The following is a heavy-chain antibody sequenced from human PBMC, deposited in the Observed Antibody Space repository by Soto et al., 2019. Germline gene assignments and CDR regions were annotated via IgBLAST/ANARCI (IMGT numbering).Heavy chain of an antibody. V-gene: IGHV3-74*02. Sequence: EVQLVESGGGLVQPGGSLRLSCAASGFTFSNYWMYWVRQAPGKGLEWVSRINSDGSVSSYADSVKGRLTISRDNVKNTLYLQTDSLRAEDTAVHYCARGDCVGGTCYSLAGSFYYYMDVWSKGTTVTVFS. J-gene: IGHJ6*03. CDR3: ARGDCVGGTCYSLAGSFYYYMDV. CDR1: GFTFSNYW. CDR2: INSDGSVS. D-gene: IGHD2-15*01.